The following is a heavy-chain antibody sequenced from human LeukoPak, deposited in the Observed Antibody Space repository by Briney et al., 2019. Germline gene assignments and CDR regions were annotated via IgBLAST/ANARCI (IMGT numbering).Heavy chain of an antibody. CDR3: ARVSYDSSGTADYFDY. CDR1: GFTVSSNY. V-gene: IGHV3-66*01. J-gene: IGHJ4*02. CDR2: IYSGGST. D-gene: IGHD3-22*01. Sequence: SGGSLRLSCAASGFTVSSNYMSWVRQAPGKGLEWVSVIYSGGSTYYADSVKGRFTISRDNSKNTLYLQMNSLRAEDTAVYYYARVSYDSSGTADYFDYWGQGTLVTVSS.